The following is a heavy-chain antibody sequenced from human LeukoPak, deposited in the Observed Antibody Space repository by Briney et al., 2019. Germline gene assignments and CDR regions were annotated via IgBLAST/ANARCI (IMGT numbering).Heavy chain of an antibody. J-gene: IGHJ4*02. CDR2: IKQDGSKK. V-gene: IGHV3-7*04. D-gene: IGHD5-24*01. CDR1: GFPFSSYW. Sequence: GGALRLSCVASGFPFSSYWMTWVRQAPGKGLEWVANIKQDGSKKSYVDSVKGRFTISRDNAKNSLYLQMNSMRAEDTAIYYCTRVGYIDEGIDYWGQGTLVTVSS. CDR3: TRVGYIDEGIDY.